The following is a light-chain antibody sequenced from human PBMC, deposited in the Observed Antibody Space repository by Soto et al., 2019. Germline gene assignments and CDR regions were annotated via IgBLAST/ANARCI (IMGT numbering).Light chain of an antibody. Sequence: EIQLTQSPAFLSASLGVRVTITCRASQGIRSYLALYQQKTGKDPKLLVYAASTLQSGVPSRFSGSGSGTEFTLTIRSLQPEYFAPYYCQQLKSYPLTFGGGTKVEIK. J-gene: IGKJ4*01. V-gene: IGKV1-9*01. CDR3: QQLKSYPLT. CDR1: QGIRSY. CDR2: AAS.